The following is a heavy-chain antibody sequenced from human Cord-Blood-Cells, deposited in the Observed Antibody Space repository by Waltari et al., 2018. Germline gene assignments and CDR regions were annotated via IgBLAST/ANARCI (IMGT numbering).Heavy chain of an antibody. CDR3: ARDTKLTGDAFDI. V-gene: IGHV4-59*11. Sequence: QVQLQESGPGLVQPSETLSLTCTVSGGSLSRHYWSWIRQPPGKGLEWIGYIYYSGSTNYNPSLKSRVTISVDTSKNQFSLKLSSVTAADTAVYYCARDTKLTGDAFDIWGQGTMVTVSS. CDR1: GGSLSRHY. D-gene: IGHD7-27*01. J-gene: IGHJ3*02. CDR2: IYYSGST.